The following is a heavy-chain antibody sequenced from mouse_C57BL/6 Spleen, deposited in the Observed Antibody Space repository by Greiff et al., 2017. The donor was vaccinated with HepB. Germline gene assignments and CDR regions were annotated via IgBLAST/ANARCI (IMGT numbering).Heavy chain of an antibody. CDR3: ARCDGYYLDY. D-gene: IGHD2-3*01. CDR2: ISSGSSTI. CDR1: GFNFSDYG. Sequence: EVKLVESGGGLVKPGGSLKLSCAASGFNFSDYGMHWVRQAPEKGLEWVAYISSGSSTIYYADTVKGRFTITRDNAKNTLCLQMTSLRSEDTAMYYCARCDGYYLDYWGQGTTLTVSS. J-gene: IGHJ2*01. V-gene: IGHV5-17*01.